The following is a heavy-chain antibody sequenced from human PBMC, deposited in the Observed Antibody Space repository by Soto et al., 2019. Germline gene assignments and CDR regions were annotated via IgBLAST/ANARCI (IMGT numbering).Heavy chain of an antibody. J-gene: IGHJ4*02. CDR3: AKHPIRSSSWYYFDY. Sequence: LRLSCAASGFTFSSYAMSWVRQAPAKGLEWVSAISGSGGSTYYADSVKGRFTISRDNSKNTLYLQMNSLRAEDTAVYYCAKHPIRSSSWYYFDYWGQGTLATVSS. CDR2: ISGSGGST. V-gene: IGHV3-23*01. CDR1: GFTFSSYA. D-gene: IGHD6-13*01.